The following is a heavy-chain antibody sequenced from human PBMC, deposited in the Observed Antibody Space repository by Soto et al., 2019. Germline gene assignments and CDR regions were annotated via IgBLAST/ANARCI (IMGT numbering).Heavy chain of an antibody. Sequence: XXTLSLPFTVSGGSISSSSYYWGWIRQPPGKGLEWIGSIYYSGSTYYNPSLKSRVTISVDTSKNQFSLKLSSVTAADTAVYYCASNGIRENWGQGTLVTVSS. D-gene: IGHD3-10*01. CDR1: GGSISSSSYY. CDR2: IYYSGST. J-gene: IGHJ4*02. CDR3: ASNGIREN. V-gene: IGHV4-39*01.